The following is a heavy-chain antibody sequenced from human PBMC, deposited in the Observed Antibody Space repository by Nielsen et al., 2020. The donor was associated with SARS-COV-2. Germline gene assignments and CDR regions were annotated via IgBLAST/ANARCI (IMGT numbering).Heavy chain of an antibody. J-gene: IGHJ3*02. CDR3: ARGGTIFGVVTRRGAFDI. D-gene: IGHD3-3*01. Sequence: WVRQAPGQGLEWMGWISAYNGNTNYAQKFQGRVTITRDTSASTAYMELSSLRSEDTAVYYCARGGTIFGVVTRRGAFDIWGQGTMVTVSS. CDR2: ISAYNGNT. V-gene: IGHV1-18*01.